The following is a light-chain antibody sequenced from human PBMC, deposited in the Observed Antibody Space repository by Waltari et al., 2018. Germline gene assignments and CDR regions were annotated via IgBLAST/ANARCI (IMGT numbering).Light chain of an antibody. Sequence: DIQMTQSPPTLSASVGDRVTIACRARQRIDIWLSWYQQKPGKAPKVLIYKASSLESGVPSRFSGSGSGTEFTLTISSLQPDDFATYYCQQYNSYPLTFGGGTKVEIK. J-gene: IGKJ4*01. V-gene: IGKV1-5*03. CDR3: QQYNSYPLT. CDR1: QRIDIW. CDR2: KAS.